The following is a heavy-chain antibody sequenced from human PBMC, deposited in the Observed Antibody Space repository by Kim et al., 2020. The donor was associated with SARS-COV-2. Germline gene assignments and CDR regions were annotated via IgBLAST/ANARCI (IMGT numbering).Heavy chain of an antibody. CDR1: GGSISSSSYY. J-gene: IGHJ4*02. Sequence: SETLSLTCTVSGGSISSSSYYWGWIRQPPGKGLEWIGSIYYSGSTYYNPSLKSRVTISVDTSKNQFSLKLSSVTAADTAVYYCARTEGGFGELSAADYWGQGTLVTVSS. V-gene: IGHV4-39*07. D-gene: IGHD3-10*01. CDR2: IYYSGST. CDR3: ARTEGGFGELSAADY.